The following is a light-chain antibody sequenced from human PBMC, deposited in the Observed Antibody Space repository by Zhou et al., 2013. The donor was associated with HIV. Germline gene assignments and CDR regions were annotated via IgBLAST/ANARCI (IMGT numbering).Light chain of an antibody. J-gene: IGKJ1*01. CDR2: GAS. CDR3: QQYNNWPRT. Sequence: EIVLTQSPGTLSLSPGERATLSCRASQSVSSSYLAWYQQKLGQAPRLLMYGASTRATGIAARFSGSGSGTEFTLTISSLQSEDFAVYYCQQYNNWPRTFGQGTKVEI. V-gene: IGKV3-15*01. CDR1: QSVSSSY.